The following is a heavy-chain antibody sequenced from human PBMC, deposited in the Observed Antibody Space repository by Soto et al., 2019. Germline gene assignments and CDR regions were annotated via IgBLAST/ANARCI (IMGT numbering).Heavy chain of an antibody. CDR1: GFTFSSYA. CDR3: ANLGGITMIVVDDAFDI. Sequence: GGSLRLSCAASGFTFSSYAMSWVRQAPGKGLEWVSAISGSGGSTYYADSVKGRFTISRDNSKNTLYLQMNSLRAEDTAVYYCANLGGITMIVVDDAFDIWGQGTMVTVSS. J-gene: IGHJ3*02. V-gene: IGHV3-23*01. CDR2: ISGSGGST. D-gene: IGHD3-22*01.